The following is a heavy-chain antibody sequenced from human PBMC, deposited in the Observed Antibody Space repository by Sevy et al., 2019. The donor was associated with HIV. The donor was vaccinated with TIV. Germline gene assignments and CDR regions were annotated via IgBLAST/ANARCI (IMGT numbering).Heavy chain of an antibody. D-gene: IGHD2-15*01. J-gene: IGHJ4*02. CDR3: ARAYCSGGRCYSLAY. Sequence: ASVKVCCKVSGYTFSSYRIHWVRQAPGQGLEWMGWISPHNGDTNYAQKLQGRVTMITDTSTSTAYMELRSLRSDDTAVYYCARAYCSGGRCYSLAYWGQGTLVTVSS. CDR2: ISPHNGDT. V-gene: IGHV1-18*01. CDR1: GYTFSSYR.